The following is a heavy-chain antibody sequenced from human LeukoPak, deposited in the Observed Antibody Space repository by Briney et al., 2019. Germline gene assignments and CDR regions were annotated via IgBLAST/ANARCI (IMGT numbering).Heavy chain of an antibody. CDR1: GFTFSSNG. CDR3: VVTTRSYPFDY. Sequence: GGSLRLSCAASGFTFSSNGMGWFRQVPGKGLEWVANINQDGSVKNYVDSVKGRFTISRDNAKNSLYLQMNSLRAEDTAVYYCVVTTRSYPFDYWGQGTLVTVSS. J-gene: IGHJ4*02. D-gene: IGHD4-23*01. V-gene: IGHV3-7*01. CDR2: INQDGSVK.